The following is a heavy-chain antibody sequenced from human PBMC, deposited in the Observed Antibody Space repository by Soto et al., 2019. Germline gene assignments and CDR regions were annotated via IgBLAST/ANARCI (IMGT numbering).Heavy chain of an antibody. CDR2: ISSNGGIT. J-gene: IGHJ4*02. V-gene: IGHV3-64D*08. D-gene: IGHD5-12*01. CDR3: VKPESRRGGGWLQLGYYFDY. Sequence: EVQLVESGGGLVQPGGSLRLSCSASGFTFSSYAMHWVRQAPGKGLEYVSAISSNGGITYYADSVKGRFTISRDNSKNTLYLQSSSLRAEDTAVYYCVKPESRRGGGWLQLGYYFDYWVQGTLVTVSS. CDR1: GFTFSSYA.